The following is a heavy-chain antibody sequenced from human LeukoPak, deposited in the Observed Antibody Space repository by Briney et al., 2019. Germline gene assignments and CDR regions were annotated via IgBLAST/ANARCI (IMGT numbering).Heavy chain of an antibody. CDR1: GFTFSSYA. V-gene: IGHV3-30-3*01. J-gene: IGHJ4*02. Sequence: PGGPLRLSCAASGFTFSSYAMSWVRQAPGKGLEWVAVISYDGSNKYYADSVKGRFTISRDNSKNTLYLQMNSLRAEDTAVYYCARDFEAYFDYWGQGTLVTVSS. CDR3: ARDFEAYFDY. CDR2: ISYDGSNK.